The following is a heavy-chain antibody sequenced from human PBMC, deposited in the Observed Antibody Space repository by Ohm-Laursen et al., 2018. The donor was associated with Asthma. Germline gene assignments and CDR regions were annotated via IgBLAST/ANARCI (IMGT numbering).Heavy chain of an antibody. Sequence: LSLTCAVSGFTFSSSDMHWVRQAPGKGLEWVAFISYVGSNKNYADSVKGRFTISKDNSKNTLYLQMNSLRAEDTAVYYCAKDLVGLVRRYYYYGMDVWGQGTTVTVSS. V-gene: IGHV3-30*18. J-gene: IGHJ6*02. CDR3: AKDLVGLVRRYYYYGMDV. CDR2: ISYVGSNK. CDR1: GFTFSSSD. D-gene: IGHD6-19*01.